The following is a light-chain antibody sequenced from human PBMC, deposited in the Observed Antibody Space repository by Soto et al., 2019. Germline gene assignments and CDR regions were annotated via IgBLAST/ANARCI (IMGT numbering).Light chain of an antibody. Sequence: EIVSPPSPGTLSLSPGEKETLSCRASHRVSSGYLSWYQQKAGQAPRLLICGASNRATGIPNWFSGSGARKYFILTISRLEHEDFAVYYCQHYGSSWTFGQGTKVEIK. CDR3: QHYGSSWT. CDR2: GAS. J-gene: IGKJ1*01. V-gene: IGKV3-20*01. CDR1: HRVSSGY.